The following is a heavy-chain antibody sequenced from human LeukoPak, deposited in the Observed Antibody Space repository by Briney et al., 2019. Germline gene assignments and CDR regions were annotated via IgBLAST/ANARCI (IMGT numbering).Heavy chain of an antibody. CDR2: TSNHGNDG. D-gene: IGHD2-2*01. Sequence: RRCLRLSCTDAGSTLSSYAMGSGRQSPRKGVGWVAVTSNHGNDGFYADSVKGRFTISRDNSKKTLYLQMDSLRPEDTGVYYCTRDRGAMNDFDYWGQGTLVTVSS. CDR3: TRDRGAMNDFDY. J-gene: IGHJ4*02. V-gene: IGHV3-30*01. CDR1: GSTLSSYA.